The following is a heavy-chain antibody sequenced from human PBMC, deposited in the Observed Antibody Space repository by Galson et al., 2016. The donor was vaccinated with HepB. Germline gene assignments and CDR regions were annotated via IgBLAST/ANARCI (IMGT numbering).Heavy chain of an antibody. CDR3: ARAQLGESVDYYYYSMDV. Sequence: CAISGDSVSSDSAAWNWIRQSPSRGLEWLGRTYYRSKWFNDYAVSVKSRVTINPDTSKNQFSLQLTSVTPEDTAVYYCARAQLGESVDYYYYSMDVWGKGTTVTVSS. V-gene: IGHV6-1*01. D-gene: IGHD4-17*01. CDR2: TYYRSKWFN. CDR1: GDSVSSDSAA. J-gene: IGHJ6*03.